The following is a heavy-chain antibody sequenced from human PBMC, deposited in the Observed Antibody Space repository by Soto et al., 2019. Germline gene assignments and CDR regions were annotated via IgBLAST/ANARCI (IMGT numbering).Heavy chain of an antibody. CDR2: INHSGST. J-gene: IGHJ6*02. D-gene: IGHD6-13*01. CDR1: GGSFSGYY. V-gene: IGHV4-34*01. Sequence: QVQLQQWGAGLLKPSETLSLTCAVYGGSFSGYYWSWIRQPPGKGLEWIGEINHSGSTNYNPSLKRRVTISVDTSKNQFSLKLSSVTAADTAVYYCARGGRGMKGGSSWYGTYYYYYGMDVWGQGTTVTVSS. CDR3: ARGGRGMKGGSSWYGTYYYYYGMDV.